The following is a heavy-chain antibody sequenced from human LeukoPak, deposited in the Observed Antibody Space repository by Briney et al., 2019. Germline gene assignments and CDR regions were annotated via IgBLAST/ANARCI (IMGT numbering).Heavy chain of an antibody. CDR2: INHSGST. J-gene: IGHJ4*02. CDR1: GGSCSGYY. V-gene: IGHV4-34*01. Sequence: SETLSLTCAVYGGSCSGYYWSWIRQPPGKGLEWIGEINHSGSTNYNPSLKSRVTISVDTSKNQLSLKLSSVTAADTAVYYCARAGYSSSLMEGYFDYWGQGTLVTVSS. D-gene: IGHD6-6*01. CDR3: ARAGYSSSLMEGYFDY.